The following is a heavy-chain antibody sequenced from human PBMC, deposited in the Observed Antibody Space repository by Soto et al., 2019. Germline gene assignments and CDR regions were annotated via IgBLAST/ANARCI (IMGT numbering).Heavy chain of an antibody. Sequence: QVQLVQSGGGVIQPGKSLRLSCAASGITFTTYGMHWVRQTPGKGLEWVAVVSYDGSHNYSADSVKGRFTISRDDSKNTLYLQMNSLRVEDTAVYYCAKEMYPRTVLDSSSPWGDYWGQGTLVTVSS. CDR2: VSYDGSHN. CDR1: GITFTTYG. CDR3: AKEMYPRTVLDSSSPWGDY. D-gene: IGHD6-6*01. J-gene: IGHJ4*02. V-gene: IGHV3-30*18.